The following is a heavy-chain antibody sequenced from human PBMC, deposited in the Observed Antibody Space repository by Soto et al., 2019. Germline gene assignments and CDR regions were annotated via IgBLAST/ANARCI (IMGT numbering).Heavy chain of an antibody. CDR1: GYTFTSYD. CDR2: MNPNSGNT. CDR3: VRYCSGGSCYSSLVH. Sequence: ASEKVSCKASGYTFTSYDINWVRQATGQGLEWMGWMNPNSGNTGYAQKFQGRVTMTRNTSISTAYMELSSLRSEDTAVYYCVRYCSGGSCYSSLVHWGQGTLVTVSS. D-gene: IGHD2-15*01. V-gene: IGHV1-8*01. J-gene: IGHJ4*02.